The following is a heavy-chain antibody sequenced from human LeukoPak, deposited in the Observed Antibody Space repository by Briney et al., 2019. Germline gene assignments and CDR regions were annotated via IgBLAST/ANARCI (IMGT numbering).Heavy chain of an antibody. CDR1: GVSFDDYY. D-gene: IGHD4-11*01. CDR3: TRMTRGHDY. Sequence: SETLSLTCAVSGVSFDDYYWSWVSQPPGKGLEWIGEIKHSGYTNDNPSLTSRVTLSIDTSRKQFSLNLRSVTVADAGIYFCTRMTRGHDYWGQGTQVTVSS. J-gene: IGHJ4*02. V-gene: IGHV4-34*01. CDR2: IKHSGYT.